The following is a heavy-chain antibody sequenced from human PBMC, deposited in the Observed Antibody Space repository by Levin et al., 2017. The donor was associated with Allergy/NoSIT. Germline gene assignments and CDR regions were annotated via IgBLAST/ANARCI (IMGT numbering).Heavy chain of an antibody. Sequence: HSGGSLRLSCAASGFTFNNYAMSWVRQAPGKGLEWVSAIINSGVGTYYADPVKGRFTISRDNSKNTLYLQMNSLRAEDTAVYFCAKDAIRGSDLPYYLDYWGHGTLVTASS. V-gene: IGHV3-23*01. CDR1: GFTFNNYA. CDR3: AKDAIRGSDLPYYLDY. J-gene: IGHJ4*01. CDR2: IINSGVGT. D-gene: IGHD6-19*01.